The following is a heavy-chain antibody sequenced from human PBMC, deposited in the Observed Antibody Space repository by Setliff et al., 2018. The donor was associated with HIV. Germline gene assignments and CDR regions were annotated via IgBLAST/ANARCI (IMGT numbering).Heavy chain of an antibody. CDR2: IKGDGSAE. V-gene: IGHV3-7*03. CDR1: GFTFSTSW. J-gene: IGHJ4*02. Sequence: GGSLRLSCAASGFTFSTSWMTWVRQAPGQGLEWVANIKGDGSAEYYVDSAKGRFTISRDNAKNSLYLQMNSLRAEDTAIYYCASSRPPDDSSGFLDHWGQGTLVTVS. CDR3: ASSRPPDDSSGFLDH. D-gene: IGHD3-22*01.